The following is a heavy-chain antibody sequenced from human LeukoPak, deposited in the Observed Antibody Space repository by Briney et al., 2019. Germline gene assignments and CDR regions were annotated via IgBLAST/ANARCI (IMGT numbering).Heavy chain of an antibody. CDR1: GGTFSSYA. Sequence: SVKVSCKASGGTFSSYAISWVRQAPGQGLEWMGRIIPILGIANYAQKLQGRVTMTTDTSTSTAYMELRSLRSDDTAVYYCARDSRVAAAAGTRNWFDPWGQGTLVTVSS. J-gene: IGHJ5*02. CDR2: IIPILGIA. CDR3: ARDSRVAAAAGTRNWFDP. D-gene: IGHD6-13*01. V-gene: IGHV1-69*04.